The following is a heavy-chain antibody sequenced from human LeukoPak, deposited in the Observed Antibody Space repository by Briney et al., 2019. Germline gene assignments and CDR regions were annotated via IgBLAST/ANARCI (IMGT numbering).Heavy chain of an antibody. CDR3: ARVIGTTGFDY. V-gene: IGHV3-33*01. D-gene: IGHD1-20*01. Sequence: PGRSLRLSCAASGFTFSSNGMPWVRQAPGKGLEWVAVIWYDGSNKYYADSVEGRFTITRDNSKNTLYLQMNNLRTEDTAVYYCARVIGTTGFDYWGQGTLVTVSS. CDR2: IWYDGSNK. J-gene: IGHJ4*02. CDR1: GFTFSSNG.